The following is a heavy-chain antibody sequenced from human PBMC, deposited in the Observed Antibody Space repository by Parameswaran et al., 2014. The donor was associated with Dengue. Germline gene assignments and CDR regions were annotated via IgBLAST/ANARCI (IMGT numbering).Heavy chain of an antibody. D-gene: IGHD6-13*01. CDR2: IYSGGST. Sequence: GSLRLSCAASGFTVSSNYMSWVRQAPGKGLEWVSVIYSGGSTYYADSVKGRFTISRHNSKNTLYLQMNSLRAEDTAVYYCARGTAYSSSWYGDDAFDIWGQGTMVTVSS. V-gene: IGHV3-53*04. J-gene: IGHJ3*02. CDR1: GFTVSSNY. CDR3: ARGTAYSSSWYGDDAFDI.